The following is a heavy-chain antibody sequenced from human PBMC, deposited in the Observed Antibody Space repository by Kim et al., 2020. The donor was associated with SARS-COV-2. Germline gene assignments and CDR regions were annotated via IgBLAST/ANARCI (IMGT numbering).Heavy chain of an antibody. D-gene: IGHD2-15*01. J-gene: IGHJ6*03. CDR3: ASGDYYYYYMDV. V-gene: IGHV3-11*01. Sequence: YYADSVKGRFTISRDNAKNSLYLQMNSLRAEDTAVYYCASGDYYYYYMDVWGKGTTVTVSS.